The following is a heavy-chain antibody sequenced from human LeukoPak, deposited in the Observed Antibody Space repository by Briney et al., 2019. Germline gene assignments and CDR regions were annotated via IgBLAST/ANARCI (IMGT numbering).Heavy chain of an antibody. CDR2: IKQDGSEK. V-gene: IGHV3-7*01. CDR3: EVSDSGY. J-gene: IGHJ4*02. CDR1: GFTFFTYW. Sequence: GGSLRLSCAASGFTFFTYWMTWVRQAPGKGLEWVANIKQDGSEKYYVDSVKGRFTISRDNSKNTLYLQMNSLRAEDTAVYYCEVSDSGYWGQGTLVTVSS. D-gene: IGHD2-21*02.